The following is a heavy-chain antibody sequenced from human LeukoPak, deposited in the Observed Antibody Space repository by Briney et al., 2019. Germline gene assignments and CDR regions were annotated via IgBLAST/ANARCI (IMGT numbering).Heavy chain of an antibody. CDR1: GYSISSGYY. V-gene: IGHV4-38-2*02. Sequence: KPSETLSLTCTVSGYSISSGYYWGWIRQPPGKGLEWMGSIYHSGSTYYNPSLKSRVTISVDTSKNQFSLKLSSVTAADTAVYYCARDLIDRANFGWYFDLWGRGTLVTVSS. CDR3: ARDLIDRANFGWYFDL. CDR2: IYHSGST. D-gene: IGHD4/OR15-4a*01. J-gene: IGHJ2*01.